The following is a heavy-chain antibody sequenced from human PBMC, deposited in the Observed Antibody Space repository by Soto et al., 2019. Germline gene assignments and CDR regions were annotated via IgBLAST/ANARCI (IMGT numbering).Heavy chain of an antibody. CDR2: IYPGDSDT. CDR1: GYSFTSYW. V-gene: IGHV5-51*01. Sequence: GESVKISCEGSGYSFTSYWIGWERQMPGKGLEWMGIIYPGDSDTRYSPSFQGQVTISADKSISTAYLQWSSLKASDTAMYYCARYAQWVHYYYTDVWGKGTTVTVSS. J-gene: IGHJ6*03. D-gene: IGHD6-19*01. CDR3: ARYAQWVHYYYTDV.